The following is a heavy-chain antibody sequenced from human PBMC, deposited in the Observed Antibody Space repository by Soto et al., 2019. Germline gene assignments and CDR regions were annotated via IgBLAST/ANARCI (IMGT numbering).Heavy chain of an antibody. Sequence: GGSLRLSCSASGFTFSNYAMHWVRQAPGKGLEYVSAIVRNGGSTYYADSVKGRFTISRDNSKNTLYLQMSSLRAEDTAVYYCVKEGYYYDSSGYYYGWFAPWGQGTLVTVSS. CDR3: VKEGYYYDSSGYYYGWFAP. D-gene: IGHD3-22*01. V-gene: IGHV3-64D*06. CDR1: GFTFSNYA. CDR2: IVRNGGST. J-gene: IGHJ5*02.